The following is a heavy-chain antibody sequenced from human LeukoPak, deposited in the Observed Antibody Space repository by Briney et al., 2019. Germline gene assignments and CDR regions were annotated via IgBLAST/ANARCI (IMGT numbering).Heavy chain of an antibody. CDR1: GGSISSYY. CDR3: ARGYHDFSGYWLSYFDY. D-gene: IGHD3-22*01. Sequence: SQTLSLTCTVSGGSISSYYWSWIRQPPGKGLEWIGNIYYSGSTNYNPSLKSRVTISVDTSKNQFSLKLNSVTAADTAVYYCARGYHDFSGYWLSYFDYWGQGTLVTVSS. CDR2: IYYSGST. J-gene: IGHJ4*02. V-gene: IGHV4-59*01.